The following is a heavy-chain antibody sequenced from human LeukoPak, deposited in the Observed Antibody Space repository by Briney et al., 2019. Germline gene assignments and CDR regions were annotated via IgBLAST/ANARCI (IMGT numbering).Heavy chain of an antibody. CDR2: IYYSGST. V-gene: IGHV4-39*01. Sequence: PSQTLSLTCTVSGGSISSGGYYWSWIRQPPGKGLEWIGSIYYSGSTYYNPSLKSRVTISVDTSKNQFSLKLSSVTAADTAVYYCARTPHHYDFWSGYYRSRNWFDPWGQGTLVTVSS. D-gene: IGHD3-3*01. CDR3: ARTPHHYDFWSGYYRSRNWFDP. CDR1: GGSISSGGYY. J-gene: IGHJ5*02.